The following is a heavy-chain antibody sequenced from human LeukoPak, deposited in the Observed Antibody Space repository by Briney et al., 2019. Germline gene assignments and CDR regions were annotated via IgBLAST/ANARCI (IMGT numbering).Heavy chain of an antibody. CDR1: GFTVSSYA. CDR3: AKDLLKRVVAGPDY. CDR2: ITASGSST. V-gene: IGHV3-23*01. J-gene: IGHJ4*02. D-gene: IGHD6-19*01. Sequence: GGSLRLSCAASGFTVSSYAMSWVRQAPGKGLEWVSGITASGSSTYYADSVKGRFTISRDNTKNTLYLQMNSLRAEDTAVFYCAKDLLKRVVAGPDYWGQGTLVTVSS.